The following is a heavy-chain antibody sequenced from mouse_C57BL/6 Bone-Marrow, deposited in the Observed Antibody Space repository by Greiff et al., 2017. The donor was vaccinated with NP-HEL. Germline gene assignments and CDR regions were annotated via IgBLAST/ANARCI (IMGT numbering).Heavy chain of an antibody. D-gene: IGHD2-3*01. J-gene: IGHJ1*03. CDR2: ILPSIGRT. V-gene: IGHV15-2*01. CDR1: DSEVFPIAY. CDR3: ARGGWFYWYFDV. Sequence: QVQLKESGSELRSPGSSVKLSCKDFDSEVFPIAYMSWVRQKPGHGFEWIGGILPSIGRTIDGEKFEDKATLDADTLSNTAYLELNSLTSEDSAIYYCARGGWFYWYFDVWGTGTTVTVSS.